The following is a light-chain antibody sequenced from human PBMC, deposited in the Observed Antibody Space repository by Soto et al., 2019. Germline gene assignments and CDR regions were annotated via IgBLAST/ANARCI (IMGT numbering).Light chain of an antibody. Sequence: EIVLTQSPGTLSLSPGERATLSCRASQSVSSSYLAWYQQKPGQAPRLLIYGASSRAAGIPDRFSGSGSGTNFTLTISRLEPEYFAVYYCQQYGSSPMYTFGQGTKLEIK. CDR3: QQYGSSPMYT. CDR1: QSVSSSY. J-gene: IGKJ2*01. V-gene: IGKV3-20*01. CDR2: GAS.